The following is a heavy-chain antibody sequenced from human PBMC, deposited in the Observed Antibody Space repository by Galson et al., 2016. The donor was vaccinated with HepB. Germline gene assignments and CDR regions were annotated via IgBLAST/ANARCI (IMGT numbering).Heavy chain of an antibody. V-gene: IGHV3-23*01. CDR1: GFTFSNYA. CDR3: AKESGYSDRYPYYYGMDV. Sequence: SLRLSCAASGFTFSNYAMNWVRQAPGKGLEWVSVISGSTYYADSVRGRFTISRDNSKNTLYLQMNSLRVEDTAVYYCAKESGYSDRYPYYYGMDVWGQGATATVSS. J-gene: IGHJ6*02. CDR2: ISGST. D-gene: IGHD2-21*02.